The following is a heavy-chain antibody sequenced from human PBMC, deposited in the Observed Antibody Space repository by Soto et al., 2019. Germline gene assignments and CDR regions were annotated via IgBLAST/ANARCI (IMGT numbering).Heavy chain of an antibody. V-gene: IGHV1-8*01. J-gene: IGHJ3*02. CDR1: GYTFTSYD. D-gene: IGHD3-22*01. CDR3: ATDPPLTMIDAFDI. Sequence: ASVKVSCKASGYTFTSYDINWVRQATGQGLEWMGWMNPNSGNTGYAQKFQGRVTMTRNTSISTAYMELSSLRSEDTAVYYCATDPPLTMIDAFDIWGQGTMVTVSS. CDR2: MNPNSGNT.